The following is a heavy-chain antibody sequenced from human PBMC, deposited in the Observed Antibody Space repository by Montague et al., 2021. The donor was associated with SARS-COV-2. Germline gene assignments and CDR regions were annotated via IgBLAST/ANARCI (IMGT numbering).Heavy chain of an antibody. V-gene: IGHV4-39*07. J-gene: IGHJ6*02. CDR3: ARDDIVLQGVTKGMDV. CDR2: MYYSGST. Sequence: SETLSLTCTVSGGSISSSNYDWGWIRQPPGKGLEWIGNMYYSGSTYYNPSLKSRVTISIDTSKNQFSLKLSSVTAADTAVYYCARDDIVLQGVTKGMDVWGQGTTVTVSS. CDR1: GGSISSSNYD. D-gene: IGHD3-10*01.